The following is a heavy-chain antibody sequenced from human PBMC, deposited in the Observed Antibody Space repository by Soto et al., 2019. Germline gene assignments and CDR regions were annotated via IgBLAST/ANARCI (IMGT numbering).Heavy chain of an antibody. J-gene: IGHJ4*02. V-gene: IGHV4-39*02. CDR1: GGSISSGGYY. CDR2: IYFDGST. D-gene: IGHD2-15*01. CDR3: AKVVVAATRHTDFDS. Sequence: TVSGGSISSGGYYWAWIRQPPGKGLAWIASIYFDGSTYYNPSLKSRVTISVDTSKNRFSLTLSSVTAADTAVYYCAKVVVAATRHTDFDSWGQGTLVTVSS.